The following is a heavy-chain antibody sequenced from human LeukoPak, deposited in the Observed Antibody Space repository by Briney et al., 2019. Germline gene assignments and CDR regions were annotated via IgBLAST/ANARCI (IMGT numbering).Heavy chain of an antibody. J-gene: IGHJ1*01. Sequence: ASVKVSCKASGYTFTDYYMHWEQQAPGKGLEWMGRVDPEDGETIYAEKFQGRVTITADTSTDTAYMELSSLRSEDTAVYYCASPMIVVDFAEYFQHWGQGTLVTVSS. CDR2: VDPEDGET. V-gene: IGHV1-69-2*01. CDR1: GYTFTDYY. D-gene: IGHD3-22*01. CDR3: ASPMIVVDFAEYFQH.